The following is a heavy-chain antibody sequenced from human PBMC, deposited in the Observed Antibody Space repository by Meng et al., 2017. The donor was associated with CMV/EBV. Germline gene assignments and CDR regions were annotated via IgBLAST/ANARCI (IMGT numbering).Heavy chain of an antibody. CDR3: AKAAARSWFDP. CDR2: ISWNSGSI. D-gene: IGHD6-6*01. V-gene: IGHV3-9*01. Sequence: SLKISCAASGFTFDDYAMHWVRQAPGKGLEWVSGISWNSGSIGYADSAKGRFTISRDNAKNSLYLQMNSLRAEDTALYYCAKAAARSWFDPWGQGTLVTVSS. CDR1: GFTFDDYA. J-gene: IGHJ5*02.